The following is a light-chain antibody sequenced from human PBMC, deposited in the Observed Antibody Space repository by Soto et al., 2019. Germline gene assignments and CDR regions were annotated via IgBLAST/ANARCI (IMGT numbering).Light chain of an antibody. CDR1: SSDVGSYNL. CDR3: SSYVSSRTYV. CDR2: EGS. J-gene: IGLJ1*01. Sequence: QSALTQPASVSGSPGQSITISCTGTSSDVGSYNLVSWYQQHPGKAPKLMIYEGSKRPSGVSNRFSGSKSGNTASLTISGLQAEDEADYYCSSYVSSRTYVFGTGTKLTVL. V-gene: IGLV2-14*02.